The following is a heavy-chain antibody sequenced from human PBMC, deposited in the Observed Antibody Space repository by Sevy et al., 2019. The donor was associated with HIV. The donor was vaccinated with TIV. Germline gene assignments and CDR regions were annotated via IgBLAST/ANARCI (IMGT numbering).Heavy chain of an antibody. CDR3: ARGGGGVAKIVGGQNDAFDI. J-gene: IGHJ3*02. CDR2: ISSSSSTI. Sequence: GGSLRLSCAASGFTFSSYSMNWVRQAPGKGLEWVSYISSSSSTIYYADSVKGRFTISRDNAKNSLYLQMNSLRDEDTAVYYWARGGGGVAKIVGGQNDAFDIWGQGTMVTVSS. V-gene: IGHV3-48*02. CDR1: GFTFSSYS. D-gene: IGHD3-16*01.